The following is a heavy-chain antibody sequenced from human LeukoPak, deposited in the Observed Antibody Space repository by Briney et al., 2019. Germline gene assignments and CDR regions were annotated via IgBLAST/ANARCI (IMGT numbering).Heavy chain of an antibody. CDR1: GPTFSNYA. D-gene: IGHD4-17*01. CDR2: ITGSGRGT. Sequence: PGRSLRLSCTASGPTFSNYATTWVRQAPGKGLEWVSSITGSGRGTYYADSVKGRFSVSRDNSQNTVFLHMNSLRADDTALYYCSKDPNGDYVGAFDMWGPGTMVTVSS. V-gene: IGHV3-23*01. J-gene: IGHJ3*02. CDR3: SKDPNGDYVGAFDM.